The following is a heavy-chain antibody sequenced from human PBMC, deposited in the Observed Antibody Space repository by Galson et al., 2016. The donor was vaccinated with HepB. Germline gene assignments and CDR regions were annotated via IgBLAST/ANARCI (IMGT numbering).Heavy chain of an antibody. CDR2: ITAGGGTT. V-gene: IGHV3-23*01. CDR1: SG. Sequence: SGMSWVRQTPGRGLEWVSGITAGGGTTHYADSVKGRFTISRDNSNNTLYLYMNSLRAGDTAVYYCGKHGGFDYWGQGALVTVSS. J-gene: IGHJ4*02. D-gene: IGHD3-16*01. CDR3: GKHGGFDY.